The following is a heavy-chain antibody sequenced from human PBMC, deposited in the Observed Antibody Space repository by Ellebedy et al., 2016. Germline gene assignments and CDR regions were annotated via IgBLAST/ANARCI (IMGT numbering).Heavy chain of an antibody. V-gene: IGHV3-7*01. Sequence: GGSLRLSXAASGFSFSNYVMHWVRQAPGKGLEWVANIKQAGGESDYVDSVKGRFTISRDNAKNSLDLQMNSLRADDTAVYYCARGGSTSFLDYWGQGTLVTVSS. CDR3: ARGGSTSFLDY. J-gene: IGHJ4*02. D-gene: IGHD2-2*01. CDR2: IKQAGGES. CDR1: GFSFSNYV.